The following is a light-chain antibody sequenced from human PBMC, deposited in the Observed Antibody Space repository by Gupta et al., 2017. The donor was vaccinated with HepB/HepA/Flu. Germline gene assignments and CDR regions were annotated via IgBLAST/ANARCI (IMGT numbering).Light chain of an antibody. CDR3: QSYDSSPVV. CDR1: SSNIGAGYD. V-gene: IGLV1-40*01. J-gene: IGLJ2*01. CDR2: GNS. Sequence: QSVLTQPPSVSGAPGQRVTISCTGSSSNIGAGYDVHWYQQLPGTAPKLLSYGNSNRPSGVPDRFSGSKSGTSASLAITGLQAEDEADYYCQSYDSSPVVFGGGTKLTV.